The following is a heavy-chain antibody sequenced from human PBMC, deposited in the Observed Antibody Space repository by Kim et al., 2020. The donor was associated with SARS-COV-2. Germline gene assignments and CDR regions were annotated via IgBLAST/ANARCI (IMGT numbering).Heavy chain of an antibody. D-gene: IGHD3-10*01. CDR2: ISGSGGST. V-gene: IGHV3-23*01. J-gene: IGHJ6*02. Sequence: GGSLRLSCAASGFTFSSYAMSWVRQAPGKGLEWVSAISGSGGSTYYADSVKGRFTISRDNSKNTLYLQMNSLRAEDTAVYYCAKLRFGELLFDYYGMDVWGQGTTVTVSS. CDR1: GFTFSSYA. CDR3: AKLRFGELLFDYYGMDV.